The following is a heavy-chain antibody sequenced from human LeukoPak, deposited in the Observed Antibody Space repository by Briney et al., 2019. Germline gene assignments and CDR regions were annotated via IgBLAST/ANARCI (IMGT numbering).Heavy chain of an antibody. CDR3: ARHQYYYGSGTPSLVY. J-gene: IGHJ4*02. CDR2: IDPSDSYT. CDR1: GYSFTSYW. D-gene: IGHD3-10*01. V-gene: IGHV5-10-1*01. Sequence: GESLKISFKGSGYSFTSYWISWVRQMSGKGLECMCRIDPSDSYTNYSPSFQGHVTISADKSISTAYLQWSSLKASDTAMYYCARHQYYYGSGTPSLVYWGQGTLVTVSS.